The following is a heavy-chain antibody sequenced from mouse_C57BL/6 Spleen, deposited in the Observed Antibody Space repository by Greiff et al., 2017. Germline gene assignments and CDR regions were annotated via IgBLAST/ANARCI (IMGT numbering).Heavy chain of an antibody. CDR3: VRPDYSNFSWFAY. J-gene: IGHJ3*01. V-gene: IGHV10-1*01. D-gene: IGHD2-5*01. Sequence: EVMLVESGGGLVQPKGSLKLSCAASGFSFNTYAMNWVRQAPGKGLEWVARIRSKSNNYATYYADSVKDRFTISRDDSESMLYLQMNNLKTEDTAMYYCVRPDYSNFSWFAYWGQGTLVTVSA. CDR2: IRSKSNNYAT. CDR1: GFSFNTYA.